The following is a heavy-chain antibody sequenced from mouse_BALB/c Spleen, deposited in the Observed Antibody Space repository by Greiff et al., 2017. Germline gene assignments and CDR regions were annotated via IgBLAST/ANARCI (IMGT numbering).Heavy chain of an antibody. CDR2: ISSGGST. J-gene: IGHJ3*01. CDR3: ARGDGYDFAY. CDR1: GFTFSSYA. D-gene: IGHD2-2*01. V-gene: IGHV5-6-5*01. Sequence: LVESGGGLVKPGGSLKLSCAASGFTFSSYAMSWVRQTPEKRLEWVASISSGGSTYYPDSVKGRFTISRDNARNILYLQMSSLRSEDTAMYYCARGDGYDFAYWGQGTLVTVSA.